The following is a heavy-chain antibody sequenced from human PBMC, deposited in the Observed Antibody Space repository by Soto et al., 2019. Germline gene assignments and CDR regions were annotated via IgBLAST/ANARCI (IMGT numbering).Heavy chain of an antibody. CDR1: GFTFSSYA. D-gene: IGHD6-19*01. V-gene: IGHV3-23*01. CDR2: ISGSGGST. CDR3: AKDWSMTVAGTVWDYYYMDV. Sequence: GGSLRLSCAASGFTFSSYAMSWVRQAPGKGLEWVSAISGSGGSTYYADSVKGRFTISRDNSKNTLYLQMNSLRAEDTAVYYCAKDWSMTVAGTVWDYYYMDVWGKGTTVTVSS. J-gene: IGHJ6*03.